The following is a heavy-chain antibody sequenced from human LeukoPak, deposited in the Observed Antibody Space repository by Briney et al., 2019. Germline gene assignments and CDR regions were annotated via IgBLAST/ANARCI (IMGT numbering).Heavy chain of an antibody. CDR3: ARQWRYSSGGLDY. D-gene: IGHD6-19*01. Sequence: GRSRRLSCAASGFTFSSYAMHWVRQAPGKGLEWVAAISYDGSNKYYADSVKGRFTISRDNSKNTLYLQMNSLRAEDTAVYYCARQWRYSSGGLDYWGQGTLVTVSS. V-gene: IGHV3-30-3*01. J-gene: IGHJ4*02. CDR2: ISYDGSNK. CDR1: GFTFSSYA.